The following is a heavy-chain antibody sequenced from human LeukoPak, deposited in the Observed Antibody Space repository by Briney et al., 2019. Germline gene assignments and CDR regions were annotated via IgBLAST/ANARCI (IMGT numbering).Heavy chain of an antibody. V-gene: IGHV4-34*01. D-gene: IGHD3-9*01. J-gene: IGHJ4*02. CDR2: INHSGST. CDR3: ARRYDILTGYYSSDY. CDR1: GGSFSGYY. Sequence: SETLSLTCAVYGGSFSGYYWSWIRQPPGKGLEWIGEINHSGSTNYNPSLKSRVTISVDTSKNQFSLKLSSVTAADTAVYYCARRYDILTGYYSSDYWGQGTLVTVSS.